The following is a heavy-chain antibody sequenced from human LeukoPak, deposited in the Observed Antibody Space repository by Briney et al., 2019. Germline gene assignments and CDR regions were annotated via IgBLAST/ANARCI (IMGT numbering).Heavy chain of an antibody. CDR1: GGSISSYY. D-gene: IGHD6-13*01. V-gene: IGHV4-4*07. CDR3: ARAPFNSSWYMYYYYMDV. J-gene: IGHJ6*03. Sequence: SETLSLTCTVSGGSISSYYWSWIRQPAGKGLEWIGRIYTSGSTNYNPSLKSRVTMSVDTSKNQFSLKLSSVTAADTAVYYCARAPFNSSWYMYYYYMDVWGKGTTVTVSS. CDR2: IYTSGST.